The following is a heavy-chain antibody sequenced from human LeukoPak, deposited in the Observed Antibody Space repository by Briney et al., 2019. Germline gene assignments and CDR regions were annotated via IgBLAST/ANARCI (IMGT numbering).Heavy chain of an antibody. CDR3: ARVPGGWFGELLFDY. Sequence: LSETLSLTCTVSGGSISSYHWSWIRQPPGKGLEWIGYIYYSGSTNYNPSLKSRVTISVDTSKNQFSLKLSSVTAADTAVYYCARVPGGWFGELLFDYWGQGTLVTVSS. CDR1: GGSISSYH. CDR2: IYYSGST. D-gene: IGHD3-10*01. V-gene: IGHV4-59*01. J-gene: IGHJ4*02.